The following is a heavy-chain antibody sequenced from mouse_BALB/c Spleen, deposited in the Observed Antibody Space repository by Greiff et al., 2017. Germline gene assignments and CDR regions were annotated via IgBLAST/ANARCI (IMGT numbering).Heavy chain of an antibody. Sequence: QVQLKESGPGLVQPSQTLTISCTASGFSLTSYGVHWVRQSPGKGLEWLGVIWSGGSTDYNAAFISRLCISKDNAKSQVFFKMNSLRANDTAIYYCARVYGNHYFDYWGQGTTLTVSS. CDR1: GFSLTSYG. V-gene: IGHV2-2*02. D-gene: IGHD2-1*01. J-gene: IGHJ2*01. CDR2: IWSGGST. CDR3: ARVYGNHYFDY.